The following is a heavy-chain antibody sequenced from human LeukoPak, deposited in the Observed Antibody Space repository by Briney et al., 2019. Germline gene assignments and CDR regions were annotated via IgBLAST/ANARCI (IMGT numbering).Heavy chain of an antibody. J-gene: IGHJ4*02. CDR1: GGSISSGGYS. CDR3: ARGNGWSGYYLYYFDY. V-gene: IGHV4-30-2*01. D-gene: IGHD3-3*01. Sequence: PSRTLSLTCAVSGGSISSGGYSWSWIRQPPGKGLEWIGYIYHSGSTYYNPSLKSRVTISVDRSKNQFSLKLSSVTAADTAVYYCARGNGWSGYYLYYFDYWGQGTLVTVSS. CDR2: IYHSGST.